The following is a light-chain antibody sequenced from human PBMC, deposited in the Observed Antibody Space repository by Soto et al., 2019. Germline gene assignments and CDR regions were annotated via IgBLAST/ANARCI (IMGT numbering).Light chain of an antibody. J-gene: IGKJ1*01. CDR1: QSVSSN. V-gene: IGKV3-15*01. CDR3: QQYNNWWT. Sequence: ELLMTQSPATLSVSTVAIVNQSCRASQSVSSNLAWYQQKPGQAPRLLIYGASTRATGIPARFSGSGSGTEFTLTISSLQSEDFAVYYCQQYNNWWTCGKGTKGAIK. CDR2: GAS.